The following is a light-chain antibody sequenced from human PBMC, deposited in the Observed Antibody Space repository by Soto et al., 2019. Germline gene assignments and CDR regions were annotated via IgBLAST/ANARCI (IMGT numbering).Light chain of an antibody. CDR3: SSFTRSNSDV. V-gene: IGLV2-14*03. CDR2: DVS. Sequence: QSALTQPASVSGSPGPSITISCTGTSSDVGAYNYVSWYQQHPGKVPKLMIYDVSDRPSGVSNRFSGSKSGTTAYLTISGLQAEDEADYYCSSFTRSNSDVFGTGTKLTVL. J-gene: IGLJ1*01. CDR1: SSDVGAYNY.